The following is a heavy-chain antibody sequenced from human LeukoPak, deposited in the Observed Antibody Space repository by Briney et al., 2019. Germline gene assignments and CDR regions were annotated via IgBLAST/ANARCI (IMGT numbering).Heavy chain of an antibody. V-gene: IGHV3-23*01. Sequence: PGGSLRLSCTASGFAFSVYAMSWVRQAPGKGLEWVSVISASGGSTYYADSVKGRFTISRDNSKNTLYLQMNSLRAEDTAVYYCAKGDDYGDYDWFDPWGQGTLVTVSS. CDR1: GFAFSVYA. J-gene: IGHJ5*02. D-gene: IGHD4-17*01. CDR3: AKGDDYGDYDWFDP. CDR2: ISASGGST.